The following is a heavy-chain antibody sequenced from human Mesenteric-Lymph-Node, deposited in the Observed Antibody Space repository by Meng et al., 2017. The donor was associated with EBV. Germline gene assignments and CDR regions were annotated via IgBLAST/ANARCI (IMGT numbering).Heavy chain of an antibody. D-gene: IGHD2-2*01. CDR1: GDTFSNYG. V-gene: IGHV1-69*01. J-gene: IGHJ5*01. CDR2: IIPILGTT. Sequence: QVQLDQSGAEVKKPGSSVKVSCKTSGDTFSNYGISWVRQAPGQGLEGMGGIIPILGTTNYAQKFRDRVTVTADESTTTAYMELTSLRFDDTAVYYCANHSTRWYVLDSWGQGTLVTASS. CDR3: ANHSTRWYVLDS.